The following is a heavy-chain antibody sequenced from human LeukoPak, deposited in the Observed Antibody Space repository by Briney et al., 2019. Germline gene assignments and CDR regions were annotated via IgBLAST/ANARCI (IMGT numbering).Heavy chain of an antibody. CDR2: IVVGSGNT. CDR1: GFTFTRSA. J-gene: IGHJ4*02. CDR3: AALVDYYDSSGYYVDY. Sequence: SVKVSCKASGFTFTRSAMQWVRQARGQRLEWIGWIVVGSGNTNYAQEFQERVTISRDMSTRTAYMELSSLRSEDTAVYYCAALVDYYDSSGYYVDYWGQGTLVTVSS. V-gene: IGHV1-58*02. D-gene: IGHD3-22*01.